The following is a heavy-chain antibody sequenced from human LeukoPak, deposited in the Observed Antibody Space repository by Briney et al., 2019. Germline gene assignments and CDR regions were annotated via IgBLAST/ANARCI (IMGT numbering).Heavy chain of an antibody. CDR3: AQGGADYYYYYGMDV. J-gene: IGHJ6*02. D-gene: IGHD3-16*01. Sequence: GGYLRLSCAASGFTFSSYGMHWVRQAPGKGLEWVAVISYDGSNKYYADSVKGRFTISRDNSKNTLYLQMNSLRAEDTAVYYCAQGGADYYYYYGMDVWGQGTTVTVSS. V-gene: IGHV3-30*03. CDR2: ISYDGSNK. CDR1: GFTFSSYG.